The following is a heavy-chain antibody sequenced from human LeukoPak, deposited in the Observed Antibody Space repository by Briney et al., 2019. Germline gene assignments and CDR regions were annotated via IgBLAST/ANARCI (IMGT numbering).Heavy chain of an antibody. D-gene: IGHD6-6*01. CDR2: TNLNVGT. V-gene: IGHV4-34*04. J-gene: IGHJ5*02. CDR3: ARACQLVISRRGNWFDP. Sequence: SETLSLTCAVYGGSFSRYYWSWIRQPPGKGPQWIGETNLNVGTNNNPSLKRRATISVARSKTQFYLMRNCVTDAHTAGLYCARACQLVISRRGNWFDPWGEGTRVTVSS. CDR1: GGSFSRYY.